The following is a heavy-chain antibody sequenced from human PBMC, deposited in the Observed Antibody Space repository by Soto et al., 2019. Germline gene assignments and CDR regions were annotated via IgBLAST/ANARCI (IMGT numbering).Heavy chain of an antibody. CDR3: ARKHDALDV. V-gene: IGHV3-30-3*01. J-gene: IGHJ6*02. D-gene: IGHD1-1*01. CDR2: ISRDGGIK. Sequence: QVQLVESGGGVVQPGRSLTLSCAASGFPFTSYSIHWVRQAPGKGLEWVAGISRDGGIKHYADSVKGRFTISRDNSKNTLYVHMNSLRDEDTAVYHCARKHDALDVWGQGTTVTVAS. CDR1: GFPFTSYS.